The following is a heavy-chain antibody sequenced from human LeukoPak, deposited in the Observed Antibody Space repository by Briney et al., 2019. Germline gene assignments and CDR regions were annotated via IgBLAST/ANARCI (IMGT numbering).Heavy chain of an antibody. CDR3: ARGVMATMIVVAGGMDY. J-gene: IGHJ4*02. CDR1: GYTFTSYY. Sequence: ASVKVSCKASGYTFTSYYMHWVRQAPGQGLEWMGIINPSGGSTSYAQKLQGRVTMTRDMSTSTVYMELSSLRSEDTAVYYCARGVMATMIVVAGGMDYWGQGTLVTVSS. V-gene: IGHV1-46*01. D-gene: IGHD3-22*01. CDR2: INPSGGST.